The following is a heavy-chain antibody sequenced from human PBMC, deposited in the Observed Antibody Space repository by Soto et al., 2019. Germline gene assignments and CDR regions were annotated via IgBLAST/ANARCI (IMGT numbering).Heavy chain of an antibody. J-gene: IGHJ6*02. CDR3: ARQGFGQLHGLVDV. V-gene: IGHV4-59*08. Sequence: VTLSHTCSVSGGSSISHYCSWFRQPPGKGLEWIGYINHRGLTSYNPSLKSRVTMSVDTSKNQFSLRVNSVTAADTALYYCARQGFGQLHGLVDVWGPGTTVTVSS. CDR1: GGSSISHY. D-gene: IGHD3-10*01. CDR2: INHRGLT.